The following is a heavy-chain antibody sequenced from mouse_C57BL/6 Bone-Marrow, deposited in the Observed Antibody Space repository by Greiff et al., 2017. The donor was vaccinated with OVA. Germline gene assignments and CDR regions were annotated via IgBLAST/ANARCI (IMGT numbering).Heavy chain of an antibody. CDR3: TRDLTGPSMDY. CDR2: ISSGGDYI. V-gene: IGHV5-9-1*02. J-gene: IGHJ4*01. Sequence: EVKLVESGAGLVKPGGSLKLSCAASGFTFSSYAMSWVRQTPEKRLEWVAYISSGGDYIYYADTVKGRFTISRDNARNTLYLQMSSLKSEDTAMYYCTRDLTGPSMDYWGQGTSVTVSS. CDR1: GFTFSSYA. D-gene: IGHD4-1*01.